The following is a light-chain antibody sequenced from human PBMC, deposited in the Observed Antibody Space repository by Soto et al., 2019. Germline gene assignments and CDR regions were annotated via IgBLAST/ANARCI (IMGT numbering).Light chain of an antibody. CDR1: QSIDIY. CDR3: QQSYSTPLT. J-gene: IGKJ4*01. V-gene: IGKV1-39*01. Sequence: EIQLTQSPCSLSASVGDRVTITSRAIQSIDIYLNWYQAKPGKAPKLLIYAASTLQSEVPSRFSGSGSETDFTLTISSLQPEDFATYYCQQSYSTPLTFGGGTKV. CDR2: AAS.